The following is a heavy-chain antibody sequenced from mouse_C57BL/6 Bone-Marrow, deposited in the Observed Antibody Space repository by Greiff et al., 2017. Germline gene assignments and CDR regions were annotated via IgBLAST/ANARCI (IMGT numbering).Heavy chain of an antibody. CDR1: GYTFTDYY. Sequence: QVQLQQSGAELVRPGASVKLSCKASGYTFTDYYINWVKQRPGQGLEWIARIYPGSGNTYYNEKFKGKATLTAEKSSSTAYMQLSSLTSEDSAVYFCARREGYDVLAYWGQGTLVTVSA. J-gene: IGHJ3*01. CDR3: ARREGYDVLAY. V-gene: IGHV1-76*01. CDR2: IYPGSGNT. D-gene: IGHD2-2*01.